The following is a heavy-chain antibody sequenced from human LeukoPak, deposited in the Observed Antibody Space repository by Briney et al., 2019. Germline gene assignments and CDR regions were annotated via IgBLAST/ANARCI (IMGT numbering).Heavy chain of an antibody. V-gene: IGHV4-30-4*01. CDR2: VSYSGST. D-gene: IGHD3-22*01. CDR3: ATYLPESSGYRFEY. J-gene: IGHJ4*02. CDR1: GGSVSSGDYY. Sequence: SETLSLTCTVSGGSVSSGDYYWSWIRQPPGKGLEWIGYVSYSGSTYYNPSLRSRVTMSVDTSKNQFSLNLYSVTAGDTAVYYCATYLPESSGYRFEYWGQGTLVTVSP.